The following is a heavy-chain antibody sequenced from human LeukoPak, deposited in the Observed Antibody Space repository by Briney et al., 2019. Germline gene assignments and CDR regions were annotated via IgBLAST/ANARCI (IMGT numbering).Heavy chain of an antibody. D-gene: IGHD3-10*02. CDR3: AELGITMIGGV. J-gene: IGHJ6*04. CDR2: INSDGSST. V-gene: IGHV3-74*01. Sequence: GGSLRLSCAASGFTFSSYWMHWVRQAPGKGLVWVSRINSDGSSTSYADSVKGRFTISRDNAKNSLYLQMNSLGAEDTAVYYCAELGITMIGGVWGKGTTVTISS. CDR1: GFTFSSYW.